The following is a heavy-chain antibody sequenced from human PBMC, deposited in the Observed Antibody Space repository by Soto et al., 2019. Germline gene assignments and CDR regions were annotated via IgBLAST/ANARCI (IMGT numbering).Heavy chain of an antibody. Sequence: PSQTMCVTCSVSGASSGSGDYYWSRIHQHPGKGREGIGYIYYSGGTYYNPSLKSRVTISVDTSKNQFSLELSSVTAADTAVYYCASIYDSSGYYYGNNWFDPWGQGTLVTVSS. CDR2: IYYSGGT. CDR3: ASIYDSSGYYYGNNWFDP. D-gene: IGHD3-22*01. J-gene: IGHJ5*02. V-gene: IGHV4-31*02. CDR1: GASSGSGDYY.